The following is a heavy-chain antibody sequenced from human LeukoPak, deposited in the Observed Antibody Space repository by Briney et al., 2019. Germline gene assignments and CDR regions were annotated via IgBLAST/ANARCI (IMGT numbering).Heavy chain of an antibody. Sequence: SETLSLTCTVSGGSVTDYYWSWIRQSPGKGLEWIGYIYYTGTSYNPSLKSRVTISADTSKNQFSLKLISVTAADTAVYYCARGRDGYKRFDYWGQGTLVTVSS. CDR3: ARGRDGYKRFDY. CDR1: GGSVTDYY. D-gene: IGHD5-24*01. J-gene: IGHJ4*02. CDR2: IYYTGT. V-gene: IGHV4-59*02.